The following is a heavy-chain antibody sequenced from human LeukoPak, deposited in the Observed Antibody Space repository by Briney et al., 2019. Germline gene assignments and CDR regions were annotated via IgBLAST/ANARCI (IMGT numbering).Heavy chain of an antibody. D-gene: IGHD2-2*01. J-gene: IGHJ4*02. CDR1: GGSISSGGYY. CDR3: ASSRLGRFDY. V-gene: IGHV4-61*08. CDR2: IYYSGST. Sequence: SQTLSLTCTVSGGSISSGGYYWSWIRQPPGKGLEWIGYIYYSGSTNYNPSLKSRVTISVDTSKNQFSLKLSSVTAADTAVYYCASSRLGRFDYWGQGTLVTVSS.